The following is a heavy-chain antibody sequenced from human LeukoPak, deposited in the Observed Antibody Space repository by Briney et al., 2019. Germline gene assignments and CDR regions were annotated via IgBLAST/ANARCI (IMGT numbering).Heavy chain of an antibody. CDR1: GYTFTGYY. V-gene: IGHV1-8*02. D-gene: IGHD5-12*01. J-gene: IGHJ4*02. CDR3: ARATTHPDY. Sequence: ASVKVSCKASGYTFTGYYMHWVRQATGQGLEWMGWMNPNSGNTGYAQKFQGRVTMTRNTSISTAYMELSSLRSEDTAVYYCARATTHPDYWGQGTLVTVSS. CDR2: MNPNSGNT.